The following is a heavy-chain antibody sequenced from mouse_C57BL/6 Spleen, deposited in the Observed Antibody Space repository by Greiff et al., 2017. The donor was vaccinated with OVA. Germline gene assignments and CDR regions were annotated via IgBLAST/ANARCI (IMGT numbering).Heavy chain of an antibody. V-gene: IGHV1-82*01. Sequence: VQVVESGPELVKPGASVKISCKASGYAFSSSWMNWVKQRPGKGLEWIGRIYPGDGDTNYNGKFKGKATLTADKSSRTAYMQLSSLTSEDSAVSFCERGGGLRGGYYFDYWGQGTTLTVSS. D-gene: IGHD2-4*01. J-gene: IGHJ2*01. CDR1: GYAFSSSW. CDR3: ERGGGLRGGYYFDY. CDR2: IYPGDGDT.